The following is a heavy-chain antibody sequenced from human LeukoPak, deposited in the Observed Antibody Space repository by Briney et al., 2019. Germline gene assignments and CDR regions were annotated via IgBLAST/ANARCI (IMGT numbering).Heavy chain of an antibody. J-gene: IGHJ4*02. CDR3: ARAKTQWLAFDY. D-gene: IGHD6-19*01. Sequence: SQTLSLTCAVSGGSISSGGYSWSWIRQPPGKGLEWIGYIYHSGSTYYNPSLKSRVTISVDRSKNQFSLKLSSVTAADTAVYYCARAKTQWLAFDYWGQGTLVTVSS. CDR2: IYHSGST. V-gene: IGHV4-30-2*01. CDR1: GGSISSGGYS.